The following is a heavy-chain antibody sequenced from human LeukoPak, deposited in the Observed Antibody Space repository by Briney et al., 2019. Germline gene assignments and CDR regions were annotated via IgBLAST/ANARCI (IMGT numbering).Heavy chain of an antibody. CDR2: IRYDGSNK. CDR3: ARDHHLRRWGYFDY. V-gene: IGHV3-30*02. D-gene: IGHD4-23*01. CDR1: GFTFSSYA. Sequence: GGSLRLSCAASGFTFSSYAMTWVRQAPGKGLEWVAFIRYDGSNKYYADSVKGRFTISRDNSKNTLYLQMNSLRAEDTAVYYCARDHHLRRWGYFDYWGQGTLVTVSS. J-gene: IGHJ4*02.